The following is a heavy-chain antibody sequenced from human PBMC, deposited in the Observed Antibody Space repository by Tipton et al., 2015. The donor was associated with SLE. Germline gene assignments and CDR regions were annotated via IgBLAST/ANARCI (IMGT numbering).Heavy chain of an antibody. CDR1: GASINSGFFY. V-gene: IGHV4-61*01. CDR3: ARQSDTTMVAYCDS. CDR2: IYYSGKT. J-gene: IGHJ4*02. Sequence: GLVKPSETLSLTCTVSGASINSGFFYWSWIRQPPGKGLEWIGYIYYSGKTDYNPSLKSRVTISVDTSKNQFSLKLSSVTAADTAVYYCARQSDTTMVAYCDSWGQGTVVTVSS. D-gene: IGHD5-18*01.